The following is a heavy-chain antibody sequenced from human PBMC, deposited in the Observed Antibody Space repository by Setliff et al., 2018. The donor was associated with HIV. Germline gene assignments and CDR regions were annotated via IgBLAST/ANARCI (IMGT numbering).Heavy chain of an antibody. CDR3: ERDGGSGTTVTFTLDY. D-gene: IGHD4-17*01. CDR1: GGTFRKYS. CDR2: IVPIFGTT. V-gene: IGHV1-69*13. J-gene: IGHJ4*02. Sequence: SVKVSCKVSGGTFRKYSMNWIRQAPGQGLEWMGGIVPIFGTTKYAQKFQGRVTITADESTSTVYMALSSLTSEDTAVYYCERDGGSGTTVTFTLDYWGQGTLVTVSS.